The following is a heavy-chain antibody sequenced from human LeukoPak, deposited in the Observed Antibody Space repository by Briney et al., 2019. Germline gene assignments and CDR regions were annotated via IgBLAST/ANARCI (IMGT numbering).Heavy chain of an antibody. D-gene: IGHD3-10*01. CDR3: AKAAGYGSGSYIDY. CDR1: GFTFSSYG. V-gene: IGHV3-23*01. CDR2: ISGSGTST. J-gene: IGHJ4*02. Sequence: GGSLRLSCAASGFTFSSYGMNWVRQAPGKGLEWVSAISGSGTSTYYADSVKGRFTISRDNSKNTLYLQMNSLRAEDTAIYYCAKAAGYGSGSYIDYWGQGTLVTVSS.